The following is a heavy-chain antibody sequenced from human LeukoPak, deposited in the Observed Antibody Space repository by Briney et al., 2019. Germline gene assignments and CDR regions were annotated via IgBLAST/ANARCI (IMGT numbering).Heavy chain of an antibody. CDR2: ISSSGSTI. J-gene: IGHJ4*02. D-gene: IGHD5-18*01. Sequence: QPGGSLRLSCAASGFTFSRYGMNWVRQAPGKGLEWVSYISSSGSTIYYADSVKGRFTISRDNAKNSLYLQMNSLRAEDTAVYYCAQIYTYGSSQFDYWGQGTLVTVSS. V-gene: IGHV3-48*03. CDR1: GFTFSRYG. CDR3: AQIYTYGSSQFDY.